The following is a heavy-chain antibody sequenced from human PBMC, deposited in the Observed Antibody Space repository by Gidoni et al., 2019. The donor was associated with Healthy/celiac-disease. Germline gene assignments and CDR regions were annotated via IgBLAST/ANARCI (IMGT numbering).Heavy chain of an antibody. CDR3: AKDLSRYGDYGKFDY. V-gene: IGHV3-23*01. CDR1: GFTFSSYA. J-gene: IGHJ4*02. CDR2: ISGSGGST. D-gene: IGHD4-17*01. Sequence: EVQLLESGGGLVQPGGSLRLSCAAPGFTFSSYAMSWVRQAPGKGLEWVSAISGSGGSTYYADSVKGRFTISRDNSKNTLYLQMNSLRAEDTAVYYCAKDLSRYGDYGKFDYWGQGTLVTVSS.